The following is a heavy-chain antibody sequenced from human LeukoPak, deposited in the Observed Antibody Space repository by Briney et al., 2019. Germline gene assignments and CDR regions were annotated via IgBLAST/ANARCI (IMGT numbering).Heavy chain of an antibody. J-gene: IGHJ4*02. CDR1: GYTFTSYG. V-gene: IGHV1-2*02. CDR2: INPNSGGT. D-gene: IGHD2-15*01. Sequence: ASVKVSCKASGYTFTSYGISWVRQAPGQGLEWMGWINPNSGGTNYAQKFQGRVTMTRDTSISTAYMELSRLRSDDTAVYYCARDVDCGGSCFDYWGQGTLVTVSS. CDR3: ARDVDCGGSCFDY.